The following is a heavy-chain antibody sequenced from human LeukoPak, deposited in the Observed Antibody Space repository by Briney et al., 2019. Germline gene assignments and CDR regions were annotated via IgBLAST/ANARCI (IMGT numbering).Heavy chain of an antibody. D-gene: IGHD3-9*01. CDR1: GGSFSGYY. J-gene: IGHJ5*02. CDR2: INHSGST. V-gene: IGHV4-34*01. Sequence: PSETLSLTCAVYGGSFSGYYWSWIRQPPGKGLEWIGEINHSGSTNYNPSLKSRVTISVDTSKNQFSLKLSSVTAADTAVYYCARGRYFGEPWGQGTLVTVSS. CDR3: ARGRYFGEP.